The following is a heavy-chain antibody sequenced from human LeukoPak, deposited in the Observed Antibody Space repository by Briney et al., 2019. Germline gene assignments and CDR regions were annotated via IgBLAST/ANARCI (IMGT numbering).Heavy chain of an antibody. CDR3: SRGGVYYNFWSGYDY. J-gene: IGHJ4*02. CDR2: IFPGGRT. Sequence: TSQTLSLTCTVSGGSISSGSYFWSWVRQPAGEGLEWIGRIFPGGRTDYNPSFESRVAMSVNTSNNQFSLRLSSVTAADTAVYYCSRGGVYYNFWSGYDYWGQGTLVTVSS. D-gene: IGHD3-3*01. CDR1: GGSISSGSYF. V-gene: IGHV4-61*02.